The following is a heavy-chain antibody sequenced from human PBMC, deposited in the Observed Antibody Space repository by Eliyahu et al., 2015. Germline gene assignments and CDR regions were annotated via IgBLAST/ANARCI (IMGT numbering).Heavy chain of an antibody. J-gene: IGHJ4*02. CDR3: ARRGVGYYDSSGYYVDY. CDR1: GGSISSGGYY. D-gene: IGHD3-22*01. CDR2: IYYSGST. Sequence: LSLTCTVSGGSISSGGYYWSWIQHPGKGLEWIGYIYYSGSTYYNPSLKSRVTISVDTSKNQFSLKLSSVTAADTAVYYCARRGVGYYDSSGYYVDYWGQGTLVTVSS. V-gene: IGHV4-31*03.